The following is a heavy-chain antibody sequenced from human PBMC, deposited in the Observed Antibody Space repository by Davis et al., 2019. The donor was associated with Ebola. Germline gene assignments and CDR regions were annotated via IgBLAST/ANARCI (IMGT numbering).Heavy chain of an antibody. CDR2: ISGSGGST. D-gene: IGHD3-9*01. CDR1: GFPFSSYA. CDR3: AKRTDSRSFEF. J-gene: IGHJ4*02. Sequence: GESLKISCAASGFPFSSYAMSWVRQAPGKGLEWVSAISGSGGSTYYADSVKGRFTISRDNSKNTLYLQMNSLRADDTAIYYCAKRTDSRSFEFWGQGALVTVSS. V-gene: IGHV3-23*01.